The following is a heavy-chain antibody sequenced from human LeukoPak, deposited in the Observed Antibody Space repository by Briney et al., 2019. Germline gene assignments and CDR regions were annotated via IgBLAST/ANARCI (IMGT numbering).Heavy chain of an antibody. D-gene: IGHD2-2*01. J-gene: IGHJ4*02. CDR3: ARGGGYQLLRTVSVFFDY. CDR2: IYYSGST. V-gene: IGHV4-31*03. CDR1: GDSISSGGNY. Sequence: SETLSLTCNVSGDSISSGGNYWGWIRQHPGQGLEWIGYIYYSGSTYHNPSLKSRVTISVDTSKNQVSLKLRSVTAADTAVYYCARGGGYQLLRTVSVFFDYWGQGTLVTVSS.